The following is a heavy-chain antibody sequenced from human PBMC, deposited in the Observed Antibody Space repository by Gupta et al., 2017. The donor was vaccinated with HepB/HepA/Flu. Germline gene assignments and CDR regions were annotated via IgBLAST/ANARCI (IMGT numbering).Heavy chain of an antibody. CDR3: AKDSELYDSSGYYYH. V-gene: IGHV3-23*01. CDR2: ISGSGGST. D-gene: IGHD3-22*01. CDR1: GFTFSSYA. J-gene: IGHJ5*02. Sequence: EVQLLESGGGLVQPGGSLRLSCAASGFTFSSYAMSWVRQAPGKGLDWVSAISGSGGSTYYADSVKGRFTISRDNSKNTLYLQMNSLRAEDTAVYYCAKDSELYDSSGYYYHWGQGTLVTVSS.